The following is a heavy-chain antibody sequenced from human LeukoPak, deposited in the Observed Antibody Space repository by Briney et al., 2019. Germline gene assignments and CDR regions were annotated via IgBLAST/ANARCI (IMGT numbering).Heavy chain of an antibody. CDR3: AKKGTLGDYSV. D-gene: IGHD4-11*01. J-gene: IGHJ4*02. Sequence: GESLKISCKGSGYSFSSYWIAWVHQMPGKGLEWMGIIYPGDSDTRYSPSFQGQVSISADKSISTAYLQWSSLKASDTAMYYCAKKGTLGDYSVWGQGTLVTVSS. CDR2: IYPGDSDT. V-gene: IGHV5-51*07. CDR1: GYSFSSYW.